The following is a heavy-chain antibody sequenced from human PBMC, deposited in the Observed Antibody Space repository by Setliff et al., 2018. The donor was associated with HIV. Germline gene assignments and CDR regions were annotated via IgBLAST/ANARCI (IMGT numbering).Heavy chain of an antibody. V-gene: IGHV3-15*01. J-gene: IGHJ4*02. D-gene: IGHD6-19*01. Sequence: GGSLRLSCAASGFTFSNYEMNWVRQAPGKGLEWVSYIKSKSDDGTTDYAAPVKGRFTISRDDSKNTLYLQMKSLKTEDTAVYYCTTEVFRQWLVGDYWGQGTLVTVSS. CDR2: IKSKSDDGTT. CDR1: GFTFSNYE. CDR3: TTEVFRQWLVGDY.